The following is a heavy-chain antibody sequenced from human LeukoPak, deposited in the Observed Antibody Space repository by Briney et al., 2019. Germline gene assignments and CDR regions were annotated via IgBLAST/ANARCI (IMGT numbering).Heavy chain of an antibody. CDR1: GFTFSSYG. CDR2: IRYDGSNK. V-gene: IGHV3-30*02. J-gene: IGHJ4*02. CDR3: AKDRSSGIGGYSYGIDY. Sequence: PGRSLRLSCAASGFTFSSYGMHWVRQAPGKGLEWVAFIRYDGSNKYYADSVKGRFTISRDNSKNTLYLQMNSLRAEDTAVYYCAKDRSSGIGGYSYGIDYWGQGTLVTVSS. D-gene: IGHD5-18*01.